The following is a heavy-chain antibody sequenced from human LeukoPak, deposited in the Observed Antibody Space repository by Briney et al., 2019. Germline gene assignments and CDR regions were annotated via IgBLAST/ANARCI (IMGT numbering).Heavy chain of an antibody. CDR3: AKDHYWSIDY. J-gene: IGHJ4*02. V-gene: IGHV3-74*01. Sequence: GGSLSLSCAASGLDFSRNCMHWVRHAQGRGLVWVSRIKGDGISTNYADSVKGRFTISRDIAKNTLYLQMNSLRAEDTGVYYCAKDHYWSIDYWGRGTLVTVSS. D-gene: IGHD3-3*01. CDR1: GLDFSRNC. CDR2: IKGDGIST.